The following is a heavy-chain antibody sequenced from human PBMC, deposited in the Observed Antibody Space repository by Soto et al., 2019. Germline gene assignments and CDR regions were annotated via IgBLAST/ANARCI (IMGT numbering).Heavy chain of an antibody. CDR2: IYPGDSET. CDR1: GYSFTSYW. J-gene: IGHJ6*02. CDR3: ARHPFSSSGYYYGMDV. Sequence: GESLKISCKGSGYSFTSYWIGWLRQMPGKGLEWRGIIYPGDSETRYSPSFQGQVTISADKSISTAYLQWSSLKASDTAMYYCARHPFSSSGYYYGMDVWGQGTTVTVSS. D-gene: IGHD6-6*01. V-gene: IGHV5-51*01.